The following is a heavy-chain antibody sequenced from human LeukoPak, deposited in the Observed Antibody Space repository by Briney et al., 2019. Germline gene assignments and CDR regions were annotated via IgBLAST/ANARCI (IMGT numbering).Heavy chain of an antibody. V-gene: IGHV3-30*04. CDR3: AKGDTTAARYYFDY. J-gene: IGHJ4*02. D-gene: IGHD4-17*01. CDR2: ISYDGSNK. CDR1: GFTFSSYA. Sequence: TGGSLRLSCAASGFTFSSYAMHWVRQAPGKGLEWVAVISYDGSNKYYADSVKGRFTISRDNSKNTLYLQMNSLRAEDTAVYYCAKGDTTAARYYFDYWGQGTLATVSS.